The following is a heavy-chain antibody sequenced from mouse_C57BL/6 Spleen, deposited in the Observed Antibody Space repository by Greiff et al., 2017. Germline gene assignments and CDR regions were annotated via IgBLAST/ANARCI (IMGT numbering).Heavy chain of an antibody. Sequence: VQLKQSGPGLVKPSQSLSLTCSVTGYSITSGYYWNWIRQFPGNKLEWMGYISYDGSNNYNPSLKNRISITRDTSKNQFFLKLNSVTTEDTATYYCARRPYYYGSSHWYFDVWGTGTTVTVSS. CDR2: ISYDGSN. D-gene: IGHD1-1*01. J-gene: IGHJ1*03. CDR1: GYSITSGYY. CDR3: ARRPYYYGSSHWYFDV. V-gene: IGHV3-6*01.